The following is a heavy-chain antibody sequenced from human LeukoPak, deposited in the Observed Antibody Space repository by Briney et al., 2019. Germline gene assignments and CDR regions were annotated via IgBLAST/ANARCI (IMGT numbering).Heavy chain of an antibody. CDR3: AREYTVSGSSSWDAFDI. V-gene: IGHV3-23*01. D-gene: IGHD6-13*01. CDR1: GFTFSSYA. J-gene: IGHJ3*02. CDR2: ISGSGGST. Sequence: GGSLRLSCAASGFTFSSYAMSWVRQAPGKGLEWVSAISGSGGSTYYADSVKGRFTISRDNSKNTLYLQMNSLRAEDTAVYYCAREYTVSGSSSWDAFDIWGQGTMVTVSS.